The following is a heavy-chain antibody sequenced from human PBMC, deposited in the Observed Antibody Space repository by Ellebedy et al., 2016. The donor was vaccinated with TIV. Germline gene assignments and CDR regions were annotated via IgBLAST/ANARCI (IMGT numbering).Heavy chain of an antibody. CDR1: RYTLTELS. D-gene: IGHD5-12*01. J-gene: IGHJ4*02. Sequence: ASVKVSXKVSRYTLTELSMHWVRQAPGKGLEWMGGFDPEDGETIYAQKFQGRVTMTEDTSTDTAYMELRSLRSDDTAVYYCARDYGGYATPVGDYWGQGTLVTVSS. CDR2: FDPEDGET. CDR3: ARDYGGYATPVGDY. V-gene: IGHV1-24*01.